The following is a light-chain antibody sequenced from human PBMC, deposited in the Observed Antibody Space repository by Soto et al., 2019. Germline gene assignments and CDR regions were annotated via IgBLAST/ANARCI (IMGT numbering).Light chain of an antibody. CDR3: QTWGAGIA. CDR1: SGHSSYA. J-gene: IGLJ3*02. V-gene: IGLV4-69*01. Sequence: QLVLTQSPSASASLGASVKLTCSLSSGHSSYAIAWRQHQPDKGPRFLMKIDSDGSHTKGDGIPDRFSGSSSGAERYLTISTLQSEDEADYYCQTWGAGIAFGGGTKLTVL. CDR2: IDSDGSH.